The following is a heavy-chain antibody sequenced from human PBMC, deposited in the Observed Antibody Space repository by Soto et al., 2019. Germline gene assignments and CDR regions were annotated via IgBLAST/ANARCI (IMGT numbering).Heavy chain of an antibody. CDR3: ARQVGAENPYYYYGMDV. J-gene: IGHJ6*02. CDR1: GYSFTSYW. D-gene: IGHD1-26*01. Sequence: PGESLKISCKGSGYSFTSYWIGWVRQMPGKGLEWMGIIYPGDSDTRYSPSFQGQVTISADKSISTAYLQWSSLKASDTAMYYCARQVGAENPYYYYGMDVWGQGTTVTVSS. V-gene: IGHV5-51*01. CDR2: IYPGDSDT.